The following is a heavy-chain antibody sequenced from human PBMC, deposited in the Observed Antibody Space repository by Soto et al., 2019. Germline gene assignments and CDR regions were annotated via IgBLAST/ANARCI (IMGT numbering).Heavy chain of an antibody. D-gene: IGHD1-20*01. CDR3: AGFGYDWNGWD. V-gene: IGHV3-74*01. CDR2: INTDGTYT. J-gene: IGHJ4*02. Sequence: EMQLVEPGGGLVQPGGSLRLSCVASGLSFRNYWVHWVRQAPGKGLEWVSRINTDGTYTSNADPVKGRFTISRDNAKNTLYLQMNSLRVEDTAVYFCAGFGYDWNGWDWGPGTLVTVSS. CDR1: GLSFRNYW.